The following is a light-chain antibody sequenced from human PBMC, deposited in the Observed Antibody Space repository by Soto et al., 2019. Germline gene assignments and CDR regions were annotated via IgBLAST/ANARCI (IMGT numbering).Light chain of an antibody. CDR1: SSDVGGYNY. V-gene: IGLV2-14*01. Sequence: QSVLTQPASVSGPPGQSITISCTGTSSDVGGYNYVSWYQQHPGKAPKRMIYEVSNRPSGVSNRFSGSKSGNTASLTISGLQAEDEADYYCSSYTSSSTLVFGTGTKVTV. CDR3: SSYTSSSTLV. CDR2: EVS. J-gene: IGLJ1*01.